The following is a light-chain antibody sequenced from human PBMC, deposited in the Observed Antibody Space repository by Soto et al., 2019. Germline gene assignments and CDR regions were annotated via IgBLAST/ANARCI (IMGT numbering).Light chain of an antibody. V-gene: IGKV3-20*01. CDR2: ETS. CDR1: QSVSSD. Sequence: EIVITQSPATLSVSPGERATLSCRASQSVSSDLAWYHQKPGQAPSLLIYETSSRATGIPDRFRGSGSGTEFALTITRVEPEDVAMYFCQQYGSSPGTFGQGTNVDIK. J-gene: IGKJ1*01. CDR3: QQYGSSPGT.